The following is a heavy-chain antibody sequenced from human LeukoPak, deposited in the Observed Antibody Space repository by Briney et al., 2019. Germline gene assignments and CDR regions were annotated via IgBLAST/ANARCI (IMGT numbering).Heavy chain of an antibody. J-gene: IGHJ5*02. D-gene: IGHD3-3*01. CDR1: GGSFSGYY. V-gene: IGHV4-34*01. CDR3: ARGRYDFWSGYFRWFDP. CDR2: INHSGST. Sequence: SETLSLTCAVYGGSFSGYYWSWICQPPGKGLEWIGEINHSGSTNYNPSLKSRVTISVDTSKNQFSLKLSSVTAADTAVYYCARGRYDFWSGYFRWFDPWGQGTLVTVSS.